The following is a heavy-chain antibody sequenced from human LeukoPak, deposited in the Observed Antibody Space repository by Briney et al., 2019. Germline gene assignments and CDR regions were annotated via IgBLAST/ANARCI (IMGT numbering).Heavy chain of an antibody. J-gene: IGHJ6*04. CDR2: ISGSGHDI. CDR3: AELGITMIGGG. Sequence: GGSLRLSCAASGFTFSDSYMTWVRQAPGKGEEWVAYISGSGHDINYSESAKGRFTISRDNAKNSLYLEMNSLRAEDTAVYYCAELGITMIGGGWGKGTTVTISS. CDR1: GFTFSDSY. V-gene: IGHV3-11*04. D-gene: IGHD3-10*02.